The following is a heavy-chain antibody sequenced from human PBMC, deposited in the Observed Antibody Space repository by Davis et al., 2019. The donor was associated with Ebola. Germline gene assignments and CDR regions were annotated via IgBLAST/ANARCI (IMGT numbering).Heavy chain of an antibody. CDR3: ARAGGWVTFDP. Sequence: SETLSLTCTVSGGSISSSSYYWSWIRQPPGKGLDWIGKINHSGSTNYNPSLKSRVTISVDTSKNQFSLKLSSVTAADTAVYYCARAGGWVTFDPGGQGTLVTVSS. CDR2: INHSGST. J-gene: IGHJ5*02. D-gene: IGHD5-18*01. V-gene: IGHV4-39*07. CDR1: GGSISSSSYY.